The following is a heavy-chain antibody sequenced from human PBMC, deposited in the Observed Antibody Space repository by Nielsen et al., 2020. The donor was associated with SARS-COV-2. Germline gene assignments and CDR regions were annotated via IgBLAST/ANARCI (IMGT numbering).Heavy chain of an antibody. D-gene: IGHD7-27*01. CDR2: IYHRGST. V-gene: IGHV4-4*02. CDR1: GGSISSNNW. J-gene: IGHJ4*02. CDR3: ARDCSCGLGSSPSYYFDY. Sequence: SETPPLTCAVSGGSISSNNWWSWVRQPPGNGLAWIGDIYHRGSTNYSPSLKTRVTISVDKSKNQFSLELRSVTAADTAVYYCARDCSCGLGSSPSYYFDYWSQGTLVTVSS.